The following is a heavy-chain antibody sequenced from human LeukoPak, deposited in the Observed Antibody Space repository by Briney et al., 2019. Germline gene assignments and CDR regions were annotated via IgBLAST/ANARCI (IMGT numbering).Heavy chain of an antibody. CDR3: AVAGTGYLGNYSDY. CDR2: IYYSGST. J-gene: IGHJ4*02. CDR1: GGSISSGGYY. D-gene: IGHD6-19*01. V-gene: IGHV4-31*03. Sequence: PSETLSLTCTVSGGSISSGGYYWSWIRQHPGKGLEWIGYIYYSGSTYYNPSLKSRVTISVDTSKNQFSLKLSSVTAADTAVYYCAVAGTGYLGNYSDYWGQGTLVTVSS.